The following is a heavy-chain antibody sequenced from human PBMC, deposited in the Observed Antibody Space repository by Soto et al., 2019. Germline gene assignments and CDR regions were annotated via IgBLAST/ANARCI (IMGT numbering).Heavy chain of an antibody. CDR3: VREVQSGYYVTFGY. CDR1: GYTFITYG. Sequence: QVQLVQSGAEVKKPGASVKVSCKTSGYTFITYGISWVRQAPGQGLEWMGWMSAYSGDTSYAQKAQDRVTMTRDTSTSTAYMELRNLRSDDTAVYWCVREVQSGYYVTFGYWGQGALVTVSS. V-gene: IGHV1-18*01. J-gene: IGHJ4*02. D-gene: IGHD4-17*01. CDR2: MSAYSGDT.